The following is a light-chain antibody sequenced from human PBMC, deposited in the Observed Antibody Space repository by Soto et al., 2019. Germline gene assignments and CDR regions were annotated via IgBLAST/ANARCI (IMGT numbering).Light chain of an antibody. CDR2: GVT. Sequence: QSALTQPASVSGSPGQSITVSCTGTSGDVGAYNHVSWYQQHPGKAPKLIISGVTNRPSGVSNRFSGSKSGNTASLTISGLQTEDEADYYCTSYTTIKTYVFGSGTKLTVL. V-gene: IGLV2-14*01. CDR3: TSYTTIKTYV. CDR1: SGDVGAYNH. J-gene: IGLJ1*01.